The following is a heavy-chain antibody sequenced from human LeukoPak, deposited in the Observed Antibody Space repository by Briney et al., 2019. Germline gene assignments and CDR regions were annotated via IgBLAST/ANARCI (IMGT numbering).Heavy chain of an antibody. CDR2: ISYSGTTT. Sequence: GGSLRLSCAASTFTFSSYSMNWVRQAPGKGLEWVSYISYSGTTTYYADSVKGRFTIARDDAKYSLYLQMNSLRDEDTAVYYCARILGFTLDYWGQGTLVTVSS. CDR1: TFTFSSYS. J-gene: IGHJ4*02. CDR3: ARILGFTLDY. V-gene: IGHV3-48*02.